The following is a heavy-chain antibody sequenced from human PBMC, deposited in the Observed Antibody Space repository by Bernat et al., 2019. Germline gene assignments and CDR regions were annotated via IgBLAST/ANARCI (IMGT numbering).Heavy chain of an antibody. V-gene: IGHV3-7*03. CDR3: AISPRTGHVDY. CDR2: INQDGSEK. Sequence: EVQLVESGGGLVQPGGSLRLSCAASGFTFSVSWMSWVRQAPGKGLEWVANINQDGSEKYYVDSVRGRFTISRDNAKNSLYLQMNSLRADDTAVYYCAISPRTGHVDYWGQGTLVTVSS. CDR1: GFTFSVSW. D-gene: IGHD7-27*01. J-gene: IGHJ4*02.